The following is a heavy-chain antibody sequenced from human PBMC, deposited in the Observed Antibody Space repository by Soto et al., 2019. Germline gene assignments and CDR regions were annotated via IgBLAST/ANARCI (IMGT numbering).Heavy chain of an antibody. CDR3: VRDARGGGLLLWDC. CDR1: GFMFNDYE. D-gene: IGHD3-16*01. J-gene: IGHJ4*02. V-gene: IGHV3-48*03. Sequence: EVQLVESGGGLAQSGGSLRLSCAASGFMFNDYEMNWVRQAPGKGLEWVSYISEGGTTTHYTDSVKGRFTISRDNAKDSIYLQMNSLTPEDTATYFCVRDARGGGLLLWDCWGQGVVVSVSS. CDR2: ISEGGTTT.